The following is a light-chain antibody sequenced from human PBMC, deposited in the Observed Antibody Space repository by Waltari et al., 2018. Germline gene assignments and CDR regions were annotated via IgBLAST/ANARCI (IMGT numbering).Light chain of an antibody. CDR1: QSIGIY. V-gene: IGKV3-20*01. CDR3: QKYESLPAT. Sequence: EIVLTQSPGTLSLSPGERATLSCRASQSIGIYLAWYQQRPGQAPRLLMYHASSRATGIPDRFSGSGSGTDFRLTISRLDPEDFAVYYCQKYESLPATFGQGTKVEIK. CDR2: HAS. J-gene: IGKJ1*01.